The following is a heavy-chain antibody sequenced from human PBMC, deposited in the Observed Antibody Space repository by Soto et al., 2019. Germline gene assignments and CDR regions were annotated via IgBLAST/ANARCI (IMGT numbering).Heavy chain of an antibody. CDR1: GFTFSGYW. CDR3: ARGKGWFDP. J-gene: IGHJ5*02. CDR2: IKRDGSEK. Sequence: EVKLVESGGGLVQPGGSLRLSCAASGFTFSGYWMSWLRQAPGKGPEWVANIKRDGSEKYYVDSVKGRFTISRDNAKNSLYMQMNSLRVEDTAVYYCARGKGWFDPWGQGTLVTVSS. V-gene: IGHV3-7*01.